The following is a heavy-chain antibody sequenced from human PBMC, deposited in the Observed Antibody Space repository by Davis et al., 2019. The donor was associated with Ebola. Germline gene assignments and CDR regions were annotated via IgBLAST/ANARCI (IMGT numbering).Heavy chain of an antibody. V-gene: IGHV1-8*01. CDR2: MNPNSGNT. Sequence: ASAKVSSKASGYTFTSYDTNWARQATGQGLEWMGWMNPNSGNTGYAQNFQGRVTMTRNTSISTAYMELSSLRSEETAVYYYGVRLGSGCQEDAFDIWGQGTMVTVSS. CDR1: GYTFTSYD. J-gene: IGHJ3*02. D-gene: IGHD3-22*01. CDR3: GVRLGSGCQEDAFDI.